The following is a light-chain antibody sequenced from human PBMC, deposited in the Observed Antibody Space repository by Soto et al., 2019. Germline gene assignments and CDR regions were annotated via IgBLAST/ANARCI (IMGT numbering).Light chain of an antibody. Sequence: QSALTQPASVSESPGQSITISCTGASSDVGGYNSVSWYQQHPGKAPNLLIYDVSNRPSGVSSRFSGSKSGNTASQTISGLQAEDEADYYCSSYTSGSTLVFGGGTKLTVL. CDR2: DVS. V-gene: IGLV2-14*03. CDR3: SSYTSGSTLV. CDR1: SSDVGGYNS. J-gene: IGLJ2*01.